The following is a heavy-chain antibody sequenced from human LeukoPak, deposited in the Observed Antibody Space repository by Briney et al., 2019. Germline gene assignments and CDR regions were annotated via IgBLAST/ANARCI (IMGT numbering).Heavy chain of an antibody. CDR1: GGSISSYY. Sequence: SETLSLTCTVSGGSISSYYWSWIRQPPGKGLEWIGYIYYSGSTNYNPSLKSRVTISVDTSKNQFSLKLSSVTAADTAVYYCARDWYCSSSICYTDRNWFDPWGQGTLVTVSS. CDR2: IYYSGST. CDR3: ARDWYCSSSICYTDRNWFDP. V-gene: IGHV4-59*01. J-gene: IGHJ5*02. D-gene: IGHD2-2*02.